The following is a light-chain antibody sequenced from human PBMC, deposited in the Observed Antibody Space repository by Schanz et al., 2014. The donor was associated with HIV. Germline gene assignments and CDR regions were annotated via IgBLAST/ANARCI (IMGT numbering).Light chain of an antibody. CDR1: QSIGIY. CDR3: QQYNSFSST. Sequence: DIQMTQSPSSLSASVGDRVTITCRASQSIGIYLNWFQQKPGKAPKLLIYAASGLQSGVPSRFSGSGSGTDFTLIISSLQPDDFATYYCQQYNSFSSTFGQGTKVEIK. CDR2: AAS. V-gene: IGKV1-39*01. J-gene: IGKJ2*01.